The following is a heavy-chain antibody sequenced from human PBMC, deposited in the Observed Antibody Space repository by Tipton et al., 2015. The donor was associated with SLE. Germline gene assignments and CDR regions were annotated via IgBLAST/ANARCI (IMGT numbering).Heavy chain of an antibody. V-gene: IGHV3-23*01. D-gene: IGHD1-1*01. CDR1: GFTFSRLP. J-gene: IGHJ4*02. CDR2: ITATDYFT. Sequence: SLRLSCAASGFTFSRLPMTWVRQAPGKGLEWVSTITATDYFTYYTDSVNGRFTISRDDSTNILYLQMNALRVEDTAVYYCAKLGVGTTDLDYWGQGTLVSVSS. CDR3: AKLGVGTTDLDY.